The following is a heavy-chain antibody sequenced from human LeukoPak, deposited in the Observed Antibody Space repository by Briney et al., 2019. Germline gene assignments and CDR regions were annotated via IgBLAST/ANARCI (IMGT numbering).Heavy chain of an antibody. D-gene: IGHD6-19*01. V-gene: IGHV5-51*01. Sequence: RGASLQISCTGSGSIFTSSWIGWVRPLRGKGQERMGIIYPGDSATSYSTFFQRQAIISAETSIRTASLLCSRMTAAATAIYYFARHYSSGWYFFDYGGQGTLVTVSS. CDR2: IYPGDSAT. CDR1: GSIFTSSW. J-gene: IGHJ4*02. CDR3: ARHYSSGWYFFDY.